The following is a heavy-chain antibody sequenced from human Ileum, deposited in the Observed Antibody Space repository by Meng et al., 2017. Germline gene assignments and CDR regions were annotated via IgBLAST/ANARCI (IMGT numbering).Heavy chain of an antibody. J-gene: IGHJ4*02. CDR1: GFTFTSYA. CDR3: AKNEPDYFDTSGDYYYLDY. V-gene: IGHV3-23*01. CDR2: LSGSGSST. Sequence: GESLNISCAASGFTFTSYAMSWVRQAPGKGLEWVSTLSGSGSSTYFADSVKGRFTISRDNSKRRVFLQMNSLRVEDTAVYYCAKNEPDYFDTSGDYYYLDYWGQGTLVTVSS. D-gene: IGHD3-22*01.